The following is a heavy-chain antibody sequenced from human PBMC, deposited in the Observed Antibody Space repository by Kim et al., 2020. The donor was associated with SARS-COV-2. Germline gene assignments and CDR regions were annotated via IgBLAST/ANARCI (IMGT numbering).Heavy chain of an antibody. Sequence: SETLSLTCTVSGGSISSYYWSWIRQPAGKGLEWIGRIYTSGSTNYNPSLKSRVTMSVDTSKNQFSLKLSSVTAADTAVYYCARAREGFYYYDSSGYSFDYWGQGTLVTVSS. CDR3: ARAREGFYYYDSSGYSFDY. CDR2: IYTSGST. D-gene: IGHD3-22*01. J-gene: IGHJ4*02. V-gene: IGHV4-4*07. CDR1: GGSISSYY.